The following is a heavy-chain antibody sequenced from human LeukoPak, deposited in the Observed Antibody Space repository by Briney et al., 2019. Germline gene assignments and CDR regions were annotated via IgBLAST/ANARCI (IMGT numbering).Heavy chain of an antibody. CDR2: INPNSGGT. D-gene: IGHD2-15*01. CDR3: ARVYCSGGSCWYYFDY. V-gene: IGHV1-2*02. Sequence: ASVKVSCKASGYTFTGYYMHWVRQAPGQGLEWMGWINPNSGGTNYAQKFQGRVTMTRDTSISTAYMELSRLRSDDTAVYYRARVYCSGGSCWYYFDYWGQGTLVTVSS. J-gene: IGHJ4*02. CDR1: GYTFTGYY.